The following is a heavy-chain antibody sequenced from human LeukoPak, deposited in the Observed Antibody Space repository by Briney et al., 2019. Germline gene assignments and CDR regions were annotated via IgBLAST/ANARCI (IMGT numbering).Heavy chain of an antibody. CDR3: ATKRGIAVAGSLQH. J-gene: IGHJ1*01. CDR2: IRYDGSNK. D-gene: IGHD6-19*01. V-gene: IGHV3-30*02. CDR1: GFTFSSYG. Sequence: GRSLRLSCAASGFTFSSYGMHWVRQAPGKGLEWVAFIRYDGSNKYYADSVKGRFTISRDNSKNTLYLQMNSLRAEDTAVYYCATKRGIAVAGSLQHWGQGTLVTVSS.